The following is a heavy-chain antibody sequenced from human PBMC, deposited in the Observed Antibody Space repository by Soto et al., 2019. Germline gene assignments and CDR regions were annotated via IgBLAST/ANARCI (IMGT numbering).Heavy chain of an antibody. V-gene: IGHV2-5*02. D-gene: IGHD3-16*01. CDR1: GFSLTTRGVG. CDR3: AHIPNYYQYDWFDP. Sequence: QITLKESGPTLVKPTQTLTLTCTFSGFSLTTRGVGVGWIRQPPGKALECLALIYWDYDKRYSTALQSRLSITKDTSKNQVVLTMTNVDPVETATYYCAHIPNYYQYDWFDPWGQGTLVSVSS. CDR2: IYWDYDK. J-gene: IGHJ5*02.